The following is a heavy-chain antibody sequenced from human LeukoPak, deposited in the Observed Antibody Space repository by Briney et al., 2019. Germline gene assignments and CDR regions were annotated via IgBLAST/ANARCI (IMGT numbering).Heavy chain of an antibody. V-gene: IGHV1-46*01. CDR2: INPSGGST. D-gene: IGHD3-22*01. CDR1: GYTFTSYY. CDR3: ASSSITMIVVVITGNAFDI. Sequence: GASVKVSCKASGYTFTSYYMHWVRQAPGQGLEWMGIINPSGGSTSYAQKFQGRVTITADKSTSTAYMELSSLRSEDTAVYYCASSSITMIVVVITGNAFDIWGQGTMVTVSS. J-gene: IGHJ3*02.